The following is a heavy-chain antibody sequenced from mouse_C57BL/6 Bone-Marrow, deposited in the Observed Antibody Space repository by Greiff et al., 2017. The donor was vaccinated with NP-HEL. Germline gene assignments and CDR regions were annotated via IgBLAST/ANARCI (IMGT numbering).Heavy chain of an antibody. CDR3: AKTAGGGAWFAY. Sequence: QVQLQQSGPGLVQPSQSLSITCTVSGFSLTSYGVHWVRQPPGKGLEWLGVIWSGGSTDYNAAFISRLSISQDNSKSQVFFKMNSLQADDPAIYYGAKTAGGGAWFAYWGQGTLVTVSA. CDR1: GFSLTSYG. J-gene: IGHJ3*01. CDR2: IWSGGST. V-gene: IGHV2-4*01.